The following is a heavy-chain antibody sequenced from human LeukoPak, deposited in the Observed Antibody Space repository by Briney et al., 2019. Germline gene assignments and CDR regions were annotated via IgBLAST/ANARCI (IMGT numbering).Heavy chain of an antibody. Sequence: SVKVSCKASGGTLSSYAISWVRHAPGQGLEWMGGIIPIFGTANYAQKFQGRVTITTDESTSTAYMELISLRSEDTAVYYCASGYCSSTSCYGYYYYYYMDVWGTGTTVTVSS. CDR1: GGTLSSYA. J-gene: IGHJ6*03. CDR3: ASGYCSSTSCYGYYYYYYMDV. CDR2: IIPIFGTA. V-gene: IGHV1-69*05. D-gene: IGHD2-2*01.